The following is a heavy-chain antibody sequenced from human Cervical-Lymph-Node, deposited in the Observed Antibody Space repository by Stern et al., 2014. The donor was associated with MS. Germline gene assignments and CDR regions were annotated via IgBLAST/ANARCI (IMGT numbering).Heavy chain of an antibody. CDR2: INYSGGTT. J-gene: IGHJ4*02. CDR1: GFTFTRDA. Sequence: EMQLVESGGGLEQPGGSLRLSCAASGFTFTRDAMNWVRQAPGKGLELVSSINYSGGTTYYADSVKGRFTISRDNSKDTLHLQMNSLRAEDTAVYYCAKNAGLDSWGQGTLVTVSS. V-gene: IGHV3-23*04. CDR3: AKNAGLDS.